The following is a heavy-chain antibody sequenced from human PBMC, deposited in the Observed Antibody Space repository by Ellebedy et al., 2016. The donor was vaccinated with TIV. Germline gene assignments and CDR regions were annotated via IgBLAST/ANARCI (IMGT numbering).Heavy chain of an antibody. CDR2: IGSNGGST. J-gene: IGHJ4*02. Sequence: GESLKISCAASGFIFSSYAMHWVRQAPGKGLEFVSAIGSNGGSTYYANSVKGRFTISSDNSKNTLHLQMNSLRVEDTAVYYCAIAVGTSGTGAPYWGQGTLVSVSS. CDR3: AIAVGTSGTGAPY. D-gene: IGHD3-10*01. CDR1: GFIFSSYA. V-gene: IGHV3-64*01.